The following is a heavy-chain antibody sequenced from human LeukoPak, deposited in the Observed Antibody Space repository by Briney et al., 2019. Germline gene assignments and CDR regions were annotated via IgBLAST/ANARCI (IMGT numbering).Heavy chain of an antibody. V-gene: IGHV3-21*01. CDR1: GFTFSSYS. D-gene: IGHD3-16*01. Sequence: GGSLRLSCAASGFTFSSYSMNWVRQAPGKGLEWVSSISSSSSYIHSADSVRGRFTISRDNAKNSLYLQMNSRRAEDTAVYYCARDRREVSAFDYGDYWGQGTLVTVSS. CDR3: ARDRREVSAFDYGDY. CDR2: ISSSSSYI. J-gene: IGHJ4*02.